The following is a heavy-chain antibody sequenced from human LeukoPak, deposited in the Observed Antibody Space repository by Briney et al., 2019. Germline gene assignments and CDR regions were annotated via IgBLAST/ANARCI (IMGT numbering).Heavy chain of an antibody. Sequence: QAGGSLRLSCAVTGVTFSSYAMHWVRQAPGKGLEWVAVIWYDGSNKYYADSVKGRFTISRDNSKNTLYLQMNSLRAEDTAVYYCASKDYWGQGTLVTVSS. CDR3: ASKDY. J-gene: IGHJ4*02. V-gene: IGHV3-33*08. CDR2: IWYDGSNK. CDR1: GVTFSSYA.